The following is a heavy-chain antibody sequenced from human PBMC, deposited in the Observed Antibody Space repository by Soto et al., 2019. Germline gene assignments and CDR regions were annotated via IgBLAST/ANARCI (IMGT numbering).Heavy chain of an antibody. CDR2: ISSSSSYI. D-gene: IGHD3-3*01. CDR3: ARSSNYDFWSGYYTFDY. V-gene: IGHV3-21*01. CDR1: GFTFSSYS. J-gene: IGHJ4*02. Sequence: PGGSLRLSCAASGFTFSSYSMNWVRQAPGKGLEWVSSISSSSSYIYYADSVKGRFTISRDNAKNSLYLQMNGLRAEDTAVYYCARSSNYDFWSGYYTFDYWGQGTLVTVSS.